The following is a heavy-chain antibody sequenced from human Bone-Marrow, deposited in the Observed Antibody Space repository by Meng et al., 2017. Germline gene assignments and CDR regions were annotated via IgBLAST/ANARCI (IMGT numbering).Heavy chain of an antibody. V-gene: IGHV3-21*01. J-gene: IGHJ4*02. D-gene: IGHD5-18*01. CDR1: GFTFSSYS. Sequence: EVQLVESGGGLVKPGVSLRLSCAASGFTFSSYSMNWVRQAPGKGLEWVSSISSSSSYIYYADSVKGRFTISRDNAKNSLYLQMNSLRAEDTAVYYCARDGGWRYSYGDFDYWGQGTLVTVSS. CDR2: ISSSSSYI. CDR3: ARDGGWRYSYGDFDY.